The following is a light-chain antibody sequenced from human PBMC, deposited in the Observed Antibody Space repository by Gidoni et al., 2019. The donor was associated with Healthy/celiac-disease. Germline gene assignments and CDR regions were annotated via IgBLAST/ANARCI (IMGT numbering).Light chain of an antibody. J-gene: IGKJ2*01. V-gene: IGKV1-39*01. CDR3: QQSYRTPMYT. CDR1: QSISSY. Sequence: PSSLSASVGDRVTITCRASQSISSYLNWYQQKPGKAPKLLIYAASSLQSGVPSRFSGSGSGTDFTLTISSLQPEDFATYYCQQSYRTPMYTFGQGTKLEIK. CDR2: AAS.